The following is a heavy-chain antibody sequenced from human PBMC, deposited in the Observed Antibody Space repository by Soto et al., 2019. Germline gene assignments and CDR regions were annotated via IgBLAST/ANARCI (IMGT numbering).Heavy chain of an antibody. V-gene: IGHV5-51*01. CDR1: GNSFNNW. CDR3: ARKHQLPWYYGMDV. D-gene: IGHD2-2*01. Sequence: GESLKISCKGLGNSFNNWIGWVRQMPGKGLEWVGIIYPGDSDTRYSPSFQGQVTISADKSISTAYLQWSSLKPSDSAMYYCARKHQLPWYYGMDVWGQGTTVTVSS. J-gene: IGHJ6*02. CDR2: IYPGDSDT.